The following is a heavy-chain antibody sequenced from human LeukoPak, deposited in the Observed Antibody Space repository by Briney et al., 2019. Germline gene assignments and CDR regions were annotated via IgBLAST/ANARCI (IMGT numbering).Heavy chain of an antibody. D-gene: IGHD3-10*01. J-gene: IGHJ4*02. CDR1: GYTFTGYY. CDR2: INPNSGGT. CDR3: ARDWTMVRGVIGH. V-gene: IGHV1-2*02. Sequence: ASVKVSCKASGYTFTGYYMHWVRQAPGQGLEWMGWINPNSGGTNYAQKLQGRVTMTTDTSTSTAYMELRSLRSDDTAVYYCARDWTMVRGVIGHWGQGTLVTVSS.